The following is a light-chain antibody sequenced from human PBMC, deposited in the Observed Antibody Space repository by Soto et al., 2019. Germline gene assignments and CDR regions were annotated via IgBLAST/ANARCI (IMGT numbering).Light chain of an antibody. CDR3: HQYKNWPWT. V-gene: IGKV3-15*01. CDR2: GAS. Sequence: EIVMTQSPASLSVSPGERVTLSCTASQSVSRYLAWYQQIPGQAPRLLIHGASTGAIGVPDRFSGSGSGTEFTLTISSLQYEDSAIYYCHQYKNWPWTFGQGTKVDSK. CDR1: QSVSRY. J-gene: IGKJ1*01.